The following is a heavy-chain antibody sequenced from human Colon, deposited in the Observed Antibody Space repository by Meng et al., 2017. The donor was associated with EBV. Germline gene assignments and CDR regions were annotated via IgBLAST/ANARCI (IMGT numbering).Heavy chain of an antibody. Sequence: VHLVQSGSELKKPGASVNVSCKASGYTIINYAINWVRQAPGQGLEWMGWINTHTGNPTYGQGFTGRFVLSSDTSVSTANLQISSLKAEDTAVYYCARGGPYPDSSGFHWYFDLWGRGTLVTVSS. CDR2: INTHTGNP. D-gene: IGHD3-22*01. J-gene: IGHJ2*01. V-gene: IGHV7-4-1*02. CDR1: GYTIINYA. CDR3: ARGGPYPDSSGFHWYFDL.